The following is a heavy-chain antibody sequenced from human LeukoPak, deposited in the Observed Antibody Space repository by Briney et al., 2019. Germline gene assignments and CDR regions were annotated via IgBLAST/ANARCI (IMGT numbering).Heavy chain of an antibody. CDR1: GGTFSSYA. CDR3: ARTKYYYDSSGYPSNYDY. CDR2: IIPIFGTA. D-gene: IGHD3-22*01. V-gene: IGHV1-69*05. J-gene: IGHJ4*02. Sequence: SVKVSCKASGGTFSSYAISWVRQAPGQGLEWMGGIIPIFGTANYAQKFQGRVTITTDESTSTAYMELSSLSSEDTDVYYCARTKYYYDSSGYPSNYDYWGQGTLVTVSS.